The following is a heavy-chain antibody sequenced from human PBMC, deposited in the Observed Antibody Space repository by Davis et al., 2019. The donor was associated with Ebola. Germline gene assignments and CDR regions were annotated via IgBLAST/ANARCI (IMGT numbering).Heavy chain of an antibody. CDR3: ARTFLEWFSDHQYYYFYGMDV. CDR2: ISAYNGNT. D-gene: IGHD3-3*02. J-gene: IGHJ6*02. CDR1: AYTFTSYG. Sequence: ASVKVSCKASAYTFTSYGFSWVRQAPGQGLEWMGWISAYNGNTNYAQKLQDRVTMTTDTSSSTAYMELRSLRSDDTAVYYCARTFLEWFSDHQYYYFYGMDVWGQGTTVTGSS. V-gene: IGHV1-18*01.